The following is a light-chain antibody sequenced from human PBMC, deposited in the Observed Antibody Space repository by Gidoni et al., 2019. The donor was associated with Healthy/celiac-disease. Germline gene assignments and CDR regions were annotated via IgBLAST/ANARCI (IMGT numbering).Light chain of an antibody. CDR3: QQSYSTLT. CDR1: QSISSY. J-gene: IGKJ4*01. CDR2: AAS. Sequence: DIQMTQSPSSLSASVGDRVTITCRASQSISSYLNWYQQKPGKAPKLLIYAASRLQSWVPSRFSGSGSGTYFTLTISSLQPEDFATYYCQQSYSTLTSGGWTKVEIK. V-gene: IGKV1-39*01.